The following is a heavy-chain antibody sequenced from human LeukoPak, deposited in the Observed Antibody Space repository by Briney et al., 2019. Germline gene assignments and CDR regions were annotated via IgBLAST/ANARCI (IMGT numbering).Heavy chain of an antibody. CDR3: ARGGSSGWYATDY. D-gene: IGHD6-19*01. Sequence: ASVRVSCKASGYTFTSYGISWVRQAPGQGLEWMGWISAYNGNTNYAQKFQGRVTMTRDTSTSTVYMELSSLRSEDTAVYYCARGGSSGWYATDYWGQGTLVTVSS. CDR2: ISAYNGNT. J-gene: IGHJ4*02. V-gene: IGHV1-18*01. CDR1: GYTFTSYG.